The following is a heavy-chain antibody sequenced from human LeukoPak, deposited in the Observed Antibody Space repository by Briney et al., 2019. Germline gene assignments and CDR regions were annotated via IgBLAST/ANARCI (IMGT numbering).Heavy chain of an antibody. D-gene: IGHD1-14*01. CDR1: GFSFDTYY. Sequence: GGSLRLPCAASGFSFDTYYMGWVRQAPRKGLESVAMISRDGSEKYYVDSVKGRFTISRDNAMNSLYLQMNSLSADDSAVYYCAWLVREPAYWGQGTLVTVST. J-gene: IGHJ4*02. CDR3: AWLVREPAY. CDR2: ISRDGSEK. V-gene: IGHV3-7*01.